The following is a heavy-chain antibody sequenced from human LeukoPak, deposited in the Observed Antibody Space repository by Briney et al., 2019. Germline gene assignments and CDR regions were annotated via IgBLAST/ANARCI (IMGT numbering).Heavy chain of an antibody. CDR3: ARDQLADIVVVPAAFDY. V-gene: IGHV3-7*01. CDR2: IKQDGSEK. D-gene: IGHD2-2*01. J-gene: IGHJ4*02. CDR1: GFTFSSYW. Sequence: GGSLRLSCAASGFTFSSYWRSWVRQPPGKGLEWVANIKQDGSEKYYVDSVKGRFTISRDNAKNSLSLQMNSLSADETAVYYCARDQLADIVVVPAAFDYWGQGTLVTVSS.